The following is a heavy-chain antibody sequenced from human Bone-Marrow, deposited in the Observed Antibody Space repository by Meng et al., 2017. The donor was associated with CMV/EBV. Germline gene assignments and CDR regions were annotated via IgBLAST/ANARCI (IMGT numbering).Heavy chain of an antibody. CDR3: ARIVFNWAMDS. CDR2: ISYDGSNK. CDR1: GFTFSSYA. D-gene: IGHD2-15*01. V-gene: IGHV3-30-3*01. Sequence: GGSLRLSCAASGFTFSSYAMHWVRQAPGKGLEWVAVISYDGSNKYYADSVEGRFTISRDNSKNTLYLQMNSLRVEDTAVYYCARIVFNWAMDSWGQGPLVTVSS. J-gene: IGHJ4*02.